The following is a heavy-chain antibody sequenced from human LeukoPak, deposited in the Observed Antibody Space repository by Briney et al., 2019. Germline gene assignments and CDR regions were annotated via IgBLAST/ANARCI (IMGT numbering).Heavy chain of an antibody. CDR1: GFTFSSYS. CDR3: ARALARIYDYVWGTYDF. J-gene: IGHJ4*02. CDR2: TSSSSSYI. Sequence: KSGGSPRLSCAASGFTFSSYSMNWVRQAPGKGLEWVSSTSSSSSYIYYADSVKGRFTISRDNAKNSLYLQMNSLRAEDTAVYYCARALARIYDYVWGTYDFWGQGTLVTVSS. V-gene: IGHV3-21*01. D-gene: IGHD3-16*01.